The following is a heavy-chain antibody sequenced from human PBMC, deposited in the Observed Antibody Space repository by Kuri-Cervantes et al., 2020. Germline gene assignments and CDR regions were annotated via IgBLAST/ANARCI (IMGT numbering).Heavy chain of an antibody. J-gene: IGHJ6*02. CDR2: INPNSGGT. V-gene: IGHV1-2*02. CDR3: ARDRARGVGATTNPLYGMDV. Sequence: ASVKVSCKASGYTFTGYYMHWVRQAPGQGLEWMGWINPNSGGTNYAQKFQGRVTMTRDTSISTAYMELSRLRSEDTAVYYCARDRARGVGATTNPLYGMDVWGQGTTVTVSS. D-gene: IGHD1-26*01. CDR1: GYTFTGYY.